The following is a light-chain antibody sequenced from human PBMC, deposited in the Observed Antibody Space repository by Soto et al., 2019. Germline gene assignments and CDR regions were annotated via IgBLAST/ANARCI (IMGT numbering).Light chain of an antibody. CDR2: GVS. Sequence: EVVLTQSPGTLSLSPGERATLSCRASQSVSSSYFAWYQQKPGQAPRLLIYGVSNRATGIPDRFSGSGSGTDFTLTISRLAPEDFAVYYCQQYDSSHLTFGGGTKVEIK. V-gene: IGKV3-20*01. CDR3: QQYDSSHLT. J-gene: IGKJ4*01. CDR1: QSVSSSY.